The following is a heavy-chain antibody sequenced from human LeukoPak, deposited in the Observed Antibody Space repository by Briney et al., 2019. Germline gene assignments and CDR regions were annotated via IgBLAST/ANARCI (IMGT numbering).Heavy chain of an antibody. Sequence: GESLKIYCKGSGYSFTSYWIGWVRQMPGKGLEWMGIIYPGDSDTRYSPSFQGQVTISADKSISTAYLQWSSLKASDTAMYYCARQEASSSWAYFFDYWGQGTLVTVSS. J-gene: IGHJ4*02. CDR1: GYSFTSYW. V-gene: IGHV5-51*01. CDR2: IYPGDSDT. D-gene: IGHD6-13*01. CDR3: ARQEASSSWAYFFDY.